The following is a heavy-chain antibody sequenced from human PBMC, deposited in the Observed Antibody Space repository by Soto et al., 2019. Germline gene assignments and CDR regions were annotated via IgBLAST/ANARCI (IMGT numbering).Heavy chain of an antibody. Sequence: HPGGSLRLSCAASGFSFSSYAMSWVRQAPGKGLEWVSAISGSGGSTYYADSVKGRFTISRDNSKNTLYLQMNSLRAEDTAVYYCAKDSGSYQWVDYYFDYWGQGTLVTVSS. D-gene: IGHD1-26*01. CDR2: ISGSGGST. CDR1: GFSFSSYA. J-gene: IGHJ4*02. V-gene: IGHV3-23*01. CDR3: AKDSGSYQWVDYYFDY.